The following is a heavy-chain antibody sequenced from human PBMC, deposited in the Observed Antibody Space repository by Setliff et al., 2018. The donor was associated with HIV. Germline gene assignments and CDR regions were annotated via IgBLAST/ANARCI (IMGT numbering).Heavy chain of an antibody. J-gene: IGHJ5*02. Sequence: SETLSLTCAVSGYSISSNFLWGWVRQPPGQGLEWIGSIHHAGSTYYNPSLKSRVRISLDTSKNQFSLKLSSVTAADTAVYYCARHDCGGNCDINWFDPWGRGTLVTVSS. V-gene: IGHV4-38-2*01. CDR1: GYSISSNFL. CDR3: ARHDCGGNCDINWFDP. CDR2: IHHAGST. D-gene: IGHD2-21*02.